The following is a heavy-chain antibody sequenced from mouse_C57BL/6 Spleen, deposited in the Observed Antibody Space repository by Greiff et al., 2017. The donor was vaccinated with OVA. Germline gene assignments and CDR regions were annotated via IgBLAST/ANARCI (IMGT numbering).Heavy chain of an antibody. CDR3: ARRRVLRLQGYYDV. CDR1: GYTFTSYW. Sequence: QVQLQQPGAELVRPGSSVKLSCKASGYTFTSYWMDWVKQRPGQGLEWIGNIYPSDSETHYNQKFKDKATLTVDKSSSTAYMQLSSLTSEDSAVYYGARRRVLRLQGYYDVWGTGTTVTVAS. J-gene: IGHJ1*03. CDR2: IYPSDSET. V-gene: IGHV1-61*01. D-gene: IGHD2-13*01.